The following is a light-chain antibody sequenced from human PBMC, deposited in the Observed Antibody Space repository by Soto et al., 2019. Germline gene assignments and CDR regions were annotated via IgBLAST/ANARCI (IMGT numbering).Light chain of an antibody. CDR1: SSDFGGYNY. CDR2: DVI. Sequence: QSALTQPASVSGSPGQSITISCTGTSSDFGGYNYVSWYQHHPGKAPKVLIYDVINRPSGVSIRFSGSKSGNTASLTISVLQAEDEAIYYCSSHTTSSTLVFGGGTKLTVL. CDR3: SSHTTSSTLV. J-gene: IGLJ3*02. V-gene: IGLV2-14*03.